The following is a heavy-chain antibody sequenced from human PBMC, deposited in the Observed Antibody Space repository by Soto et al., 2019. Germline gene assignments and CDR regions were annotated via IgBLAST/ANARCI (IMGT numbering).Heavy chain of an antibody. J-gene: IGHJ3*02. CDR3: ARVEVVYYYDSSGKGAFDI. V-gene: IGHV1-8*01. D-gene: IGHD3-22*01. Sequence: ASVKVSCKASGYTFTSYDINWVRQATGQGLEWMGWMNPNSGNTGYAQKFQGRVTMTRNTSISTAYMELSSLRSEDTAVYYCARVEVVYYYDSSGKGAFDIWGQGTMVT. CDR2: MNPNSGNT. CDR1: GYTFTSYD.